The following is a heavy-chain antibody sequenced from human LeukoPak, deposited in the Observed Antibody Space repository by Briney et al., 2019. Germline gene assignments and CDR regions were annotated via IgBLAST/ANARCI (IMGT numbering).Heavy chain of an antibody. CDR1: GGSISSYY. CDR3: ARQIASAGTAGFDF. V-gene: IGHV4-4*07. D-gene: IGHD6-13*01. Sequence: SETLSLTCTVSGGSISSYYWGWIRQPAGKGLGWIGRIYSTGSTNYNPSLKSRVTMSVDTSKNQFSLRLRSVTAADTAVYYCARQIASAGTAGFDFWGQGALVTVSS. CDR2: IYSTGST. J-gene: IGHJ4*02.